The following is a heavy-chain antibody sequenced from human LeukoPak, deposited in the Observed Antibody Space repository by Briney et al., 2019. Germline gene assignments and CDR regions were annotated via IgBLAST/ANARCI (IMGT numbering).Heavy chain of an antibody. CDR3: AKVRTQKYFDWLLPHHYLDY. V-gene: IGHV3-23*01. CDR1: GFTFSSYA. J-gene: IGHJ4*02. CDR2: ISGSGGST. Sequence: GGSLRLSCAASGFTFSSYAMSWVRQAPGKGLEWVSAISGSGGSTYYADSVKGRFTISRDNSKNTLYLQMNSLRAGDTAVYYCAKVRTQKYFDWLLPHHYLDYWGQGTLVTVSS. D-gene: IGHD3-9*01.